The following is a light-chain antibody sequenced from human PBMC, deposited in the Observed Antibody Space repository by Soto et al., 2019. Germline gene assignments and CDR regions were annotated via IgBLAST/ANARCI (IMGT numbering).Light chain of an antibody. V-gene: IGKV3-11*01. Sequence: EIVLTQSPATLSLSPGERATLSCRTSQTIRGLLNWYQQRPGQAPRLLIYDTSNRATDIPARFSGSGSGTDFILTISSLDPEDFGVYFCQQRHSWPLTFGQGTRLDIK. CDR3: QQRHSWPLT. CDR1: QTIRGL. J-gene: IGKJ5*01. CDR2: DTS.